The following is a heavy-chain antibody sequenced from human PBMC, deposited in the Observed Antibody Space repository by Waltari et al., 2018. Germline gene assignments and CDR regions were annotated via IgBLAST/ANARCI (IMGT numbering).Heavy chain of an antibody. Sequence: EVQLLESGGGLVQPGGSLRLSCAASGFTFSSYAMSRVRQAPGKGLEWVSVIYSGGSTYYADSVKGRFTISRDNSKNTLYLQMNSLRAEDTAVYYCAKVEQLIFDYWGQGTLVTVSS. CDR1: GFTFSSYA. CDR2: IYSGGST. D-gene: IGHD6-6*01. V-gene: IGHV3-23*03. J-gene: IGHJ4*02. CDR3: AKVEQLIFDY.